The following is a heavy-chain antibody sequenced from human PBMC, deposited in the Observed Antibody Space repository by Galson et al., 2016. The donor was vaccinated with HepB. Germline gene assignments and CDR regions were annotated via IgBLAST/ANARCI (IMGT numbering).Heavy chain of an antibody. CDR3: VGQLGRLS. CDR1: GFTFSSFW. V-gene: IGHV3-7*01. Sequence: SLRLSCAASGFTFSSFWMSWVRQAPGKGLEWVANIKEDGSVKDSVDSVKGRVTISRDNTKNSLYLQMNSLRAEDTVVYYCVGQLGRLSWGQGTLVTVSS. CDR2: IKEDGSVK. D-gene: IGHD6-13*01. J-gene: IGHJ5*01.